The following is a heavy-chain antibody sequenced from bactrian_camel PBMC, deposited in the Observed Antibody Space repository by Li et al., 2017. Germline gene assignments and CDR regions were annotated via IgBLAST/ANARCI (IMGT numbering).Heavy chain of an antibody. V-gene: IGHV3S25*01. CDR1: GFTFKVYW. CDR2: ISSGGGTI. D-gene: IGHD4*01. Sequence: QLVESGGGLVQPGGSLRLSCAASGFTFKVYWMYWIRQAPGKGLEWVSTISSGGGTIDYSNSVKGRFTVSRDDVKNTAYLQMNSLKPEDTAVYYCVRFDVYYSDFDRRMTDYNYWGQGTQVTVS. CDR3: VRFDVYYSDFDRRMTDYNY. J-gene: IGHJ4*01.